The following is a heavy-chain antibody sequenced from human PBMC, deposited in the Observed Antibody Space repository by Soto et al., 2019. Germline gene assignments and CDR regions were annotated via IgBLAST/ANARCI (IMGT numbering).Heavy chain of an antibody. V-gene: IGHV4-59*01. Sequence: QVQLQESGPGLVKPSETLSLTCSVSGGSISSYYWSWIRQPPGKGLEWIGHIYYIGSTNYNPSLKSRVTISLDTSRNQFSLRLTSVTAADTAVYYCASYDILSGHDYWGQGTLVTVSS. CDR3: ASYDILSGHDY. CDR1: GGSISSYY. J-gene: IGHJ4*02. CDR2: IYYIGST. D-gene: IGHD3-9*01.